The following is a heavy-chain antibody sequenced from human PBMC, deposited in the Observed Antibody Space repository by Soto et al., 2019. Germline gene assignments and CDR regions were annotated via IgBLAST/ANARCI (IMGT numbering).Heavy chain of an antibody. CDR3: AHKGGRGAGMAV. D-gene: IGHD2-15*01. Sequence: QITLKESGPTLVKPTQTLTLTCTFSGFSVSTSGVGVAWIRQPPGKALEWLALIYWDGDERYSPFLQSRVTITKDTAKNPVVLTMTPMDPVDTATYYCAHKGGRGAGMAVWGQGTAVIVSS. J-gene: IGHJ6*02. CDR2: IYWDGDE. CDR1: GFSVSTSGVG. V-gene: IGHV2-5*02.